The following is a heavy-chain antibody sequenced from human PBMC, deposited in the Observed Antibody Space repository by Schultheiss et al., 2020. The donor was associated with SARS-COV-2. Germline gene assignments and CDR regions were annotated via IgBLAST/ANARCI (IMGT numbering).Heavy chain of an antibody. CDR3: ARVYSSSKGRAFDI. Sequence: GGSLRLSCAASGFTFSSYGMHWVRQAPGKGLEWVSSISSSSSYIYYADSVKGRFTISRDNAKNSLYLQMNSLRAEDTAVYYCARVYSSSKGRAFDIWGQGTMVTVSS. CDR1: GFTFSSYG. CDR2: ISSSSSYI. J-gene: IGHJ3*02. V-gene: IGHV3-21*01. D-gene: IGHD6-6*01.